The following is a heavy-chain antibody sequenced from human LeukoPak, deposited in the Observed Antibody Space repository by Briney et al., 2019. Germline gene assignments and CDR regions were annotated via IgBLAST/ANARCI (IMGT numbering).Heavy chain of an antibody. V-gene: IGHV3-11*01. Sequence: GGSLRLSCEASGFSMSVYWMSWVRQAPGKGLESLAYIGGSGNYITYADSVKGRFTISRDNAKNSLYLEMNSLKAEDTATYYCSRDPRILDYWGQGTPVTVSS. CDR3: SRDPRILDY. J-gene: IGHJ4*02. CDR1: GFSMSVYW. D-gene: IGHD2/OR15-2a*01. CDR2: IGGSGNYI.